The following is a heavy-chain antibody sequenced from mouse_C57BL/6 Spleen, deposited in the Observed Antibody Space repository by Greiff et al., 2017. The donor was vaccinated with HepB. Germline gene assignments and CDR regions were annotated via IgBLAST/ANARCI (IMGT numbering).Heavy chain of an antibody. D-gene: IGHD2-5*01. CDR3: ARNDYSNWFAY. V-gene: IGHV1-66*01. Sequence: VQLQQSGPELVKPGASVKISCKASGYSFTSYYIHWVKQRPGQGLEWIGWIYPGSGNTKYNEKFKGKATLTADTSSSTAYMQLSSLTSEDSAVYYCARNDYSNWFAYWGQGTLVTVSA. CDR2: IYPGSGNT. J-gene: IGHJ3*01. CDR1: GYSFTSYY.